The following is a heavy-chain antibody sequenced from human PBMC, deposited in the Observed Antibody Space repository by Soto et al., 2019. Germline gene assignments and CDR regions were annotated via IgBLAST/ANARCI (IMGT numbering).Heavy chain of an antibody. Sequence: QVQLVQSGAEVNKPGSSVKVSCKASGGTFSSYAISWVRQDPGQGLEWMGGIIPIFGTANYAQKFQGRVTITADECTSTAYMELSSLRSEDTAVYYCSIQGMATIDYGMDVWGQGTTVTVFS. CDR1: GGTFSSYA. V-gene: IGHV1-69*01. J-gene: IGHJ6*02. D-gene: IGHD5-12*01. CDR2: IIPIFGTA. CDR3: SIQGMATIDYGMDV.